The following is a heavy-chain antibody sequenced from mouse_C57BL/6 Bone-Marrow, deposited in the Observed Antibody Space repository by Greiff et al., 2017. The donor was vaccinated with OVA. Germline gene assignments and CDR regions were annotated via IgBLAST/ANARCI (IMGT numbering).Heavy chain of an antibody. CDR2: INPSTGGT. CDR3: ARVYYGSPFAY. Sequence: VQLQQSGPELVKPGASVKISCKASGYSFTGYYMNWVKQSPEKSLEWIGEINPSTGGTTYNQKFKAKATLTVDKSSSTAYMQLKSLTSEDSAVYYCARVYYGSPFAYWGQGTLVTVSA. J-gene: IGHJ3*01. V-gene: IGHV1-42*01. D-gene: IGHD1-1*01. CDR1: GYSFTGYY.